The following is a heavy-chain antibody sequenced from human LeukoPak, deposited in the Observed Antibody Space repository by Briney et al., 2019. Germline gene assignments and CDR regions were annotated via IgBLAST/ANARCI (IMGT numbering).Heavy chain of an antibody. V-gene: IGHV1-2*02. J-gene: IGHJ6*03. CDR3: ARDCGPLYGSGSYYPRECLFMDV. D-gene: IGHD3-10*01. CDR2: INPNSGGT. CDR1: GYTFTGYY. Sequence: GASVKVSCKASGYTFTGYYMHWVRQAPGQGLEWMGWINPNSGGTNYAQKFQGRVTMTRDTSISTAYMELSRLRSDDTAVYYCARDCGPLYGSGSYYPRECLFMDVWGKGTTVTVSS.